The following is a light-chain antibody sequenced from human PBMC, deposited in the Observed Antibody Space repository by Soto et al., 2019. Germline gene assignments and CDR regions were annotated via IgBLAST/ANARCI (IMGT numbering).Light chain of an antibody. CDR2: EVN. Sequence: QSVVTQPASVSGSPGQSITTSCTGTTSDVGGSNYVSWYQQHPGNAPNLIIFEVNNRPSGVSNRFSGSKSGNTASLTISGLQAEDEAEYYCSSYSSSSTPYVFGTGTKLTVL. CDR1: TSDVGGSNY. V-gene: IGLV2-14*01. J-gene: IGLJ1*01. CDR3: SSYSSSSTPYV.